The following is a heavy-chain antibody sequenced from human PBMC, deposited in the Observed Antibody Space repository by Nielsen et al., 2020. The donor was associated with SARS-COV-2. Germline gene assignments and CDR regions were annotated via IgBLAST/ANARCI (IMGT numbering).Heavy chain of an antibody. CDR3: ARDQKAGFRYGMDV. CDR1: GFTVSSNY. V-gene: IGHV3-21*01. CDR2: ISSSSSYI. J-gene: IGHJ6*02. D-gene: IGHD2-21*01. Sequence: GESLKISCAASGFTVSSNYMSWVRQAPGKGLEWVSSISSSSSYIYYADSVKGRFTISRDNAKNSLYLQMNSLRAEDTAVYYCARDQKAGFRYGMDVWGQGTTVTVSS.